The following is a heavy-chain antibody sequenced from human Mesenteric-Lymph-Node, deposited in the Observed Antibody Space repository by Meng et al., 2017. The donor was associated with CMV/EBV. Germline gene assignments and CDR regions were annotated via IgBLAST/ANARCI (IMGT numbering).Heavy chain of an antibody. CDR2: INSDGSST. CDR1: GFTFSSYW. Sequence: GESLKISCAASGFTFSSYWMHWVRQAPGKGLVWVSRINSDGSSTSYADSVKGRFTISRDNAKNTLYLQMNSLRAEDTAVYFCAKGPLVVAGVYYYFGMDVWGQGTTVTVSS. D-gene: IGHD6-19*01. CDR3: AKGPLVVAGVYYYFGMDV. J-gene: IGHJ6*02. V-gene: IGHV3-74*01.